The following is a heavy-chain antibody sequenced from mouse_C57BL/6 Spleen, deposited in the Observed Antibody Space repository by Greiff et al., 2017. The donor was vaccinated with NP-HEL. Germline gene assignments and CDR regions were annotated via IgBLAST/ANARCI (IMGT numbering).Heavy chain of an antibody. CDR3: ARQDDYGGYYAMDY. CDR2: IWSDGST. J-gene: IGHJ4*01. V-gene: IGHV2-6-1*01. Sequence: VKLMESGPGLVAPSQSLSITCTVSGFSLTSYGVHWVRQPPGKGLEWLVVIWSDGSTTYNSALKSRLSISKDNSKSQVFLKMNSLQTDDTAMYYCARQDDYGGYYAMDYWGQGTSVTVSS. D-gene: IGHD2-4*01. CDR1: GFSLTSYG.